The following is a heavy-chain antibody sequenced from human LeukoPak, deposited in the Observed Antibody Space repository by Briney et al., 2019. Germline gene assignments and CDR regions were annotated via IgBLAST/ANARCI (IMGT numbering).Heavy chain of an antibody. J-gene: IGHJ4*02. Sequence: GGSLTLSCAASGFNFHDYGMTWVRQAPGEGLEWVSGISWNGGSTSCVDSVKGRFTISRDNAKNSLYLQMNSLRGEDTALYFCARGSGSYSTYFDFWGQGILVTVSS. V-gene: IGHV3-20*04. D-gene: IGHD1-26*01. CDR3: ARGSGSYSTYFDF. CDR2: ISWNGGST. CDR1: GFNFHDYG.